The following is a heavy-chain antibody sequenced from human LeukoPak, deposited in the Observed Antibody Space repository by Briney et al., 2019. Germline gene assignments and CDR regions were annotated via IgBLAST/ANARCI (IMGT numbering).Heavy chain of an antibody. V-gene: IGHV4-61*05. Sequence: SETLSLTCTVSGGSISSSSYYWGWIRQPPGTGLEWIGYIYYTGSTTYNPSLKSRVTISMDTSKNQFSLKLSSVTAADTAVYYCARGSGYPSNWYLDVWGRGALVTVSS. J-gene: IGHJ2*01. CDR1: GGSISSSSYY. D-gene: IGHD3-22*01. CDR3: ARGSGYPSNWYLDV. CDR2: IYYTGST.